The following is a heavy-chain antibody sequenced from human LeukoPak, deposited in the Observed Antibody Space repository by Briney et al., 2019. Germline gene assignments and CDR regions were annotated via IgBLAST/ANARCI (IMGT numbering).Heavy chain of an antibody. V-gene: IGHV3-15*07. CDR2: VKSIADGGTT. J-gene: IGHJ5*02. CDR3: TTPNCSSTSCYRRYYNWFDP. CDR1: GFIFSNAW. Sequence: PGGSLRLSCAASGFIFSNAWMNWVRQAPGKGLEWVRRVKSIADGGTTDYAAPVKGRFNISRDDSQNTLYLQMNSLKTEDTAVYYCTTPNCSSTSCYRRYYNWFDPWGQGTLVTVSS. D-gene: IGHD2-2*01.